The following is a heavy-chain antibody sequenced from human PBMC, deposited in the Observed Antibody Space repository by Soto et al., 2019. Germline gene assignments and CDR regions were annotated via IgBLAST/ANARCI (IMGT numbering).Heavy chain of an antibody. V-gene: IGHV3-9*01. CDR1: GFTFDDYA. Sequence: EVQLVESGGGLVQPGRSLRLSCAASGFTFDDYAMHWVRQAPGKGLEWVSGISWNSGSIGYADSVKGRFTISRDNAKNSLYLQMNSLRAEDTALYYCAKDTGRTMVRGVTVNALDYWGQGTLVTVSS. J-gene: IGHJ4*02. CDR2: ISWNSGSI. CDR3: AKDTGRTMVRGVTVNALDY. D-gene: IGHD3-10*01.